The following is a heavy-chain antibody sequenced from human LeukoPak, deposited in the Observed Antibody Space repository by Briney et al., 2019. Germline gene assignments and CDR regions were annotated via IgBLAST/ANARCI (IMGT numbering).Heavy chain of an antibody. Sequence: GGSLRLSCAASGFTFSSYSMNWVRQAPGKGLEWVSYISSSSSHTYSADSVKGRFTISRDNTKNSLYLQMNSLRAEDTAVYYCARYSYGLDYWGQGTLVIVSS. D-gene: IGHD5-18*01. CDR1: GFTFSSYS. J-gene: IGHJ4*02. CDR2: ISSSSSHT. V-gene: IGHV3-21*01. CDR3: ARYSYGLDY.